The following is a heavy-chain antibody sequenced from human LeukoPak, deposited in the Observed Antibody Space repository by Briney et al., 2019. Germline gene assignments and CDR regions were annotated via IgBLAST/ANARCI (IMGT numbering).Heavy chain of an antibody. V-gene: IGHV3-7*01. CDR1: GFRFSSYW. CDR3: ARDGHPFDL. CDR2: IDQDGSEK. J-gene: IGHJ4*02. Sequence: GGSLRLSCAASGFRFSSYWMSWVRQAPGKGLEWVANIDQDGSEKYYVDSVKGRFTISRDNAKNSLYLQMNSLRAEDTAVYYCARDGHPFDLWGQGTLVTVAS.